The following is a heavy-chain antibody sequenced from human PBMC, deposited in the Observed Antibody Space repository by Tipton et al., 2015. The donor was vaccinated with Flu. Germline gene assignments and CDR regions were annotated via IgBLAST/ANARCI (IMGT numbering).Heavy chain of an antibody. CDR2: IHSSGTA. V-gene: IGHV4-4*07. CDR3: ARSASWYDPLGY. Sequence: TLSLTCTVSGGSISGYYWSWVRQPAGKGLEWIGRIHSSGTANYSPSLKTRVTMSVDTSSNQFFLSLKSVTATDTAIYYCARSASWYDPLGYWGQGNLVTVSS. D-gene: IGHD6-13*01. J-gene: IGHJ4*02. CDR1: GGSISGYY.